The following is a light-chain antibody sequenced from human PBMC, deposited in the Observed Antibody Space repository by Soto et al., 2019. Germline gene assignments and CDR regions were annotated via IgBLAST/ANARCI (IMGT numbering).Light chain of an antibody. CDR2: DTS. CDR1: QSVSSS. V-gene: IGKV3-15*01. Sequence: EIVVTQSPATLSVSPGERVTLSCRASQSVSSSLAWYQQRPGQAPRLLIYDTSTRAAGIAARFSGSGSGTEFTLTISSLQFEDSAVYYCQQYVHWPPGAFGQGTTVEIK. J-gene: IGKJ1*01. CDR3: QQYVHWPPGA.